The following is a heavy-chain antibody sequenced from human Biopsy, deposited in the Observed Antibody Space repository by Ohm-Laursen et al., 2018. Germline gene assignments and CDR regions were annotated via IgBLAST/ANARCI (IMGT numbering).Heavy chain of an antibody. Sequence: SLRLSCAASGFSFSDYYMSWLHQAPGKGLEWLSYISSRGTSINNADSVKGRFTISRDNAKKSLYLQMNSLRAEDTAVYYCARAKSVLDYFYGLDVWGQGTTVTVSS. D-gene: IGHD5/OR15-5a*01. CDR2: ISSRGTSI. V-gene: IGHV3-11*01. CDR3: ARAKSVLDYFYGLDV. CDR1: GFSFSDYY. J-gene: IGHJ6*02.